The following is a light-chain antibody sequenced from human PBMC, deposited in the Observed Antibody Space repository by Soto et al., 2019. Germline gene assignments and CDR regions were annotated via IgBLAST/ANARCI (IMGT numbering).Light chain of an antibody. Sequence: DIQMTQSPSSLSASVGDRVTITCRTSQTINKYLNWYQHKPGKAPKLLIYGASNLQGGVPTRFSGSGAGTYFILTISSLQPEDFVTYYCQQTYSTPGTFGRGTKVEIE. CDR3: QQTYSTPGT. V-gene: IGKV1-39*01. J-gene: IGKJ1*01. CDR2: GAS. CDR1: QTINKY.